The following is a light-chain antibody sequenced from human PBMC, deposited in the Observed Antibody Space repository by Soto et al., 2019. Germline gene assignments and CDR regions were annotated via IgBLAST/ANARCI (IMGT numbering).Light chain of an antibody. Sequence: IVLTQSPGTLSLSPGERATLSCRASQSVSSSYLAWYQQKPGQAPRLLIYGASDRATGIPDRFSGSGSGTDFTLTISRLEPEDFAVYYCLQYGDSPWTFGQGTKVEIK. CDR3: LQYGDSPWT. J-gene: IGKJ1*01. V-gene: IGKV3-20*01. CDR1: QSVSSSY. CDR2: GAS.